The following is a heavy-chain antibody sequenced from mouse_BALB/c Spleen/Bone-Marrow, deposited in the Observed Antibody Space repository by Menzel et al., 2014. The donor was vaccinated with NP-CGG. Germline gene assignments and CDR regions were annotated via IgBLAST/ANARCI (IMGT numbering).Heavy chain of an antibody. D-gene: IGHD2-3*01. CDR3: ARGSMILNYFDY. V-gene: IGHV1S81*02. Sequence: KLSCKASGYTFTSYWMHWVKQRPGQGLEWIGEINPSNGRTNYNEKFKSKATLTVDKSSSTAYIQLSSLTSEDSAVYYCARGSMILNYFDYWGQGTTLTVSS. CDR2: INPSNGRT. CDR1: GYTFTSYW. J-gene: IGHJ2*01.